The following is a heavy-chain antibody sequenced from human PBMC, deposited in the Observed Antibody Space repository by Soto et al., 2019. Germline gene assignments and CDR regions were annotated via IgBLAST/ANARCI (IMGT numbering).Heavy chain of an antibody. V-gene: IGHV1-69*12. D-gene: IGHD1-1*01. J-gene: IGHJ6*02. CDR1: GGTFSTSA. Sequence: QVQLVQSGAEVKKPGSSMKVSCKASGGTFSTSAISWVRQAPGQGLEWVGGIMPVFRRPKYAQNFQDRVTITADESTITAYMELNSLRSDDTAVYYCARDKDRLQLGGNYYFILDVWGQGTAVTVSS. CDR2: IMPVFRRP. CDR3: ARDKDRLQLGGNYYFILDV.